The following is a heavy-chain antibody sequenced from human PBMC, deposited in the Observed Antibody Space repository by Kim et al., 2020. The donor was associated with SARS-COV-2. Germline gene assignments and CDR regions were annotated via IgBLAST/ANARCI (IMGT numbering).Heavy chain of an antibody. CDR2: IIPIFGTA. CDR3: ARSRITQRYFDWLLTKDYNWFDP. Sequence: SVKVSCKASGGTFSSYAISWVRQAPGQGLEWMGGIIPIFGTANYAQKFQGRVTITADESTSTAYMELSSLRSEDTAVYYCARSRITQRYFDWLLTKDYNWFDPWGQGTLVTVSS. D-gene: IGHD3-9*01. J-gene: IGHJ5*02. V-gene: IGHV1-69*13. CDR1: GGTFSSYA.